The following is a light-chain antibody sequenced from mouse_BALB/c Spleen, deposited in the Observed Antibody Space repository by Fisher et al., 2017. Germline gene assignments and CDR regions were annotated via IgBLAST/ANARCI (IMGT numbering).Light chain of an antibody. Sequence: IVMTQSPAIMSASPGEKVTMTCSASSSVSYMHWFQQKPGTSPKLWIYSTSNLASGVPARFSGSGSGTSYSLTISRMEAEDAATYYCQQRSSYPPWTFGGGTKLEIK. CDR2: STS. V-gene: IGKV4-57*01. J-gene: IGKJ1*01. CDR1: SSVSY. CDR3: QQRSSYPPWT.